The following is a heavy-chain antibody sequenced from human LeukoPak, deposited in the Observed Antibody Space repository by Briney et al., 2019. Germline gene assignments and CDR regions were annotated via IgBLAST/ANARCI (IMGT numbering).Heavy chain of an antibody. V-gene: IGHV3-33*01. CDR3: VSVLTVTFDS. D-gene: IGHD4-17*01. J-gene: IGHJ4*02. CDR2: VWSDGNGK. Sequence: GGSLRLSCAASGFTFSTYGMQWVRQAPGKGLEWVALVWSDGNGKFYADSVKGRFTISRDNSKNTVYLQMNSLRAEDTAVYYCVSVLTVTFDSWGQGTLVTVSS. CDR1: GFTFSTYG.